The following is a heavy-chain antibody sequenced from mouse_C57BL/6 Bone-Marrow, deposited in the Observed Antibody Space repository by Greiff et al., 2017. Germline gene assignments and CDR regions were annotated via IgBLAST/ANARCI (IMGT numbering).Heavy chain of an antibody. CDR1: GFTFSDYG. D-gene: IGHD4-1*01. CDR2: ISSGSSTI. J-gene: IGHJ3*01. V-gene: IGHV5-17*01. Sequence: VQLKESGGGLVKPGGSLKLSCAASGFTFSDYGMHWVRQAPEKGLEWVAYISSGSSTIYYADTVKGRFTISRDNAKNTLFLQMTSLRSEDTAMYYCARATGWFAYWGQGTLVTVSA. CDR3: ARATGWFAY.